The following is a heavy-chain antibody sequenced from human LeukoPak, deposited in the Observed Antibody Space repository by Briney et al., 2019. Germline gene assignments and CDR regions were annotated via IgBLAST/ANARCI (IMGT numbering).Heavy chain of an antibody. V-gene: IGHV1-18*01. Sequence: ASVKVSCKASGYTFTSYGISWVRQAPGQGLEWMGWISAYNGNTNYAQKLQGRVTMTTDTSTSTVYMELSSLRSEDTAFYYCARGGYYYDSSGYYFPFDPWGQGTLVTVSS. CDR2: ISAYNGNT. D-gene: IGHD3-22*01. CDR3: ARGGYYYDSSGYYFPFDP. J-gene: IGHJ5*02. CDR1: GYTFTSYG.